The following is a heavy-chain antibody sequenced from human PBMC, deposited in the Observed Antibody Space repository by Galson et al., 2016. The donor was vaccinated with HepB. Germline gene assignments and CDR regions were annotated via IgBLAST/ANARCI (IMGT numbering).Heavy chain of an antibody. CDR1: GVSISSGGYY. Sequence: TLSLTCTVSGVSISSGGYYWSWIRQHPGKGLEWIGYIYYSGSTYYSPSLKSRVTISVDMSKNQFSLNLTSVTAADTAVYYCARDMTVTTYLDGMDVWGQGTTVTVSS. D-gene: IGHD4-17*01. CDR3: ARDMTVTTYLDGMDV. J-gene: IGHJ6*02. CDR2: IYYSGST. V-gene: IGHV4-31*03.